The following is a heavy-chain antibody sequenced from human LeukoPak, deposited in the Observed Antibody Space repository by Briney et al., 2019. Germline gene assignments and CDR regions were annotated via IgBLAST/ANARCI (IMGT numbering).Heavy chain of an antibody. J-gene: IGHJ4*02. CDR2: IYSGGST. D-gene: IGHD3-10*01. CDR3: ARDSDEISNAY. CDR1: GFTVSSNY. Sequence: GGSLRLSCAASGFTVSSNYMSWVRQAPGKGLEWVSVIYSGGSTYYADSVKGRFTISRDNSKNTLYLQMNSLRAEDTAVYYCARDSDEISNAYWGQGTLVTVS. V-gene: IGHV3-66*01.